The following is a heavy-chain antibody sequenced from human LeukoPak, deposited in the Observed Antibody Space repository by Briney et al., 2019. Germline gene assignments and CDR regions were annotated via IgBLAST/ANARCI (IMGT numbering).Heavy chain of an antibody. J-gene: IGHJ5*02. CDR2: IYYSGST. Sequence: KPSETLSLTCTVSGGSISSYYWSWIRQPPGKGLEWIGYIYYSGSTNYNPSLKSRVTISVDTSKNQFSLKLSSVTAADTAVYYCARDSSAVHTAMVRGWFDPRGQGTLVTVSS. D-gene: IGHD5-18*01. V-gene: IGHV4-59*01. CDR3: ARDSSAVHTAMVRGWFDP. CDR1: GGSISSYY.